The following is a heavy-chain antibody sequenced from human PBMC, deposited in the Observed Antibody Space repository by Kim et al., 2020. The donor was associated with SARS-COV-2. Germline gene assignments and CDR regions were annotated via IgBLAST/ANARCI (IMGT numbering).Heavy chain of an antibody. Sequence: GGSLRLSCAASGFTFANYAMNWVRQAPGKGLEWVSTISRSGGDTYYVDSVKGRFTISRDNSENTLYLQMNSLRAEDTAIYYCARILGGPSSTVDYWGQGTLVTVSS. CDR3: ARILGGPSSTVDY. V-gene: IGHV3-23*01. CDR1: GFTFANYA. J-gene: IGHJ4*02. CDR2: ISRSGGDT. D-gene: IGHD7-27*01.